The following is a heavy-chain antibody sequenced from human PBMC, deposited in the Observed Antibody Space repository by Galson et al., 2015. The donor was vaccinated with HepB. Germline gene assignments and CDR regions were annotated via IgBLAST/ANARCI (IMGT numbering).Heavy chain of an antibody. CDR2: ISYDGSNK. D-gene: IGHD6-19*01. CDR3: ARDSSGWYDFDY. CDR1: GFTFSSYA. V-gene: IGHV3-30*04. J-gene: IGHJ4*02. Sequence: SLRLSCAASGFTFSSYAMHWVRQAPGKGLEWVAVISYDGSNKYYADSVKGRFTISRDNSKNTLYLQMNSLRAEDTAVYYCARDSSGWYDFDYWGQGTLVTVSS.